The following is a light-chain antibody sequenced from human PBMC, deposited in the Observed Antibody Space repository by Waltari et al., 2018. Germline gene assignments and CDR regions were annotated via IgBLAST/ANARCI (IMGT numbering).Light chain of an antibody. J-gene: IGKJ2*01. CDR3: QQLNSYRYT. CDR2: AAS. CDR1: QTISIY. Sequence: QLTQSPSFLSASVGDRVTITCRASQTISIYLAWYQQKPGKAPKLLIYAASTLQRGVPSRFSGSASGTEFSLTISSMQPEDSATYYCQQLNSYRYTFGQGTKLEIK. V-gene: IGKV1-9*01.